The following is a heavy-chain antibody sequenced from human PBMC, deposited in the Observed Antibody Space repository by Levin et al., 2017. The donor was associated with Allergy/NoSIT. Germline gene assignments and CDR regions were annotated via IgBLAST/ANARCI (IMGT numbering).Heavy chain of an antibody. CDR3: AKAIGNYGFDY. Sequence: LSLTCAASGFTFSSSGMHWVRQAPGKGLEWVAVISYDGSNKYYADSVKGRFTISRDNSKNTLYLQMNSLRAEDTAVYYCAKAIGNYGFDYWGQGTLVTVSS. CDR1: GFTFSSSG. J-gene: IGHJ4*02. CDR2: ISYDGSNK. D-gene: IGHD1-7*01. V-gene: IGHV3-30*18.